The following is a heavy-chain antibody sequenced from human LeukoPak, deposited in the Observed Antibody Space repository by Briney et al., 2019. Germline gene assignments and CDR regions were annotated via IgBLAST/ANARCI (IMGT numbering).Heavy chain of an antibody. CDR2: INPSDGST. J-gene: IGHJ4*02. CDR1: GDSHTKYY. D-gene: IGHD2-15*01. Sequence: ASVRVSCKASGDSHTKYYMHWVRQAPGQGLEWMGIINPSDGSTTYTQKFQGRVTMTTDTSTSTVNMELSSLRSGDTAVYYCAPSVRSGGSYYFDYWGQGTLVTVSS. CDR3: APSVRSGGSYYFDY. V-gene: IGHV1-46*01.